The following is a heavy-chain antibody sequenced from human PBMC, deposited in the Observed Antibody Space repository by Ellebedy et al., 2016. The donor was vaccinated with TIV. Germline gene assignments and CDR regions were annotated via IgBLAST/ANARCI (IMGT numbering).Heavy chain of an antibody. CDR1: GYSFTSYW. D-gene: IGHD3-10*01. J-gene: IGHJ6*02. V-gene: IGHV5-51*01. Sequence: GESLKISCKGSGYSFTSYWISWVRQMPGKGLEWMGIIYPGDSDTRYSPSFQGQVTISADKSISTAYLQWSSLKASDTAMYYCARGNYGSGSYYKSYYYYGMDVWGQGTTVTVSS. CDR3: ARGNYGSGSYYKSYYYYGMDV. CDR2: IYPGDSDT.